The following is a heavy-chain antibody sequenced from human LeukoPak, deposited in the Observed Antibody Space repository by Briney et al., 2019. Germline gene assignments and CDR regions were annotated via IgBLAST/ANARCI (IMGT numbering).Heavy chain of an antibody. CDR1: GYTFTSYD. D-gene: IGHD1-14*01. CDR2: VHPNGGNT. J-gene: IGHJ5*02. V-gene: IGHV1-8*01. CDR3: ARGPRNDP. Sequence: GASVKVSCKASGYTFTSYDIHWVRQAAGQGLEWMGWVHPNGGNTAYAQKFQGRVTMTRDTSISTAYMELSGLTSDDTAVYFCARGPRNDPWGQGTLVTVSS.